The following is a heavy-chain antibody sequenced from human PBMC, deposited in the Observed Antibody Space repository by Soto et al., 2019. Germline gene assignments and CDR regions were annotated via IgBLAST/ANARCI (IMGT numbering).Heavy chain of an antibody. J-gene: IGHJ4*02. CDR1: GFTFNNDA. D-gene: IGHD6-19*01. V-gene: IGHV3-23*01. CDR2: ITGSGSTT. CDR3: AKEKIASTVADFFDY. Sequence: EVHLLESGGGLVQPGGSLRLSCEASGFTFNNDAMTWVRQTPGKGLQWVSTITGSGSTTFYADSVRGRFTISRDNSKNTLYLQMNSLRAEDTALYYCAKEKIASTVADFFDYWGQGTLVTVSS.